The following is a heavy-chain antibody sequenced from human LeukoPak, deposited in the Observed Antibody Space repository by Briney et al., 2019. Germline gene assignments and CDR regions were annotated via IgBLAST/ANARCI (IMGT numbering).Heavy chain of an antibody. V-gene: IGHV3-30*04. D-gene: IGHD2-2*01. J-gene: IGHJ3*02. CDR2: ISYDGSNK. CDR1: GFTFSSYA. CDR3: ARVISRCSSTSCYYLDALDN. Sequence: GGSLRLSCAASGFTFSSYAMHWVRQAPGKGLEWVAVISYDGSNKYYADSVKGRFTISRDNSKNTLYLQMNSLRAEDTAVYYCARVISRCSSTSCYYLDALDNWGQGTMVTVSS.